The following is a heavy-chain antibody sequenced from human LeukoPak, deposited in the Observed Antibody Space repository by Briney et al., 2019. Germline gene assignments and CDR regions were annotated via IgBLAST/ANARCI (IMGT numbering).Heavy chain of an antibody. CDR1: GGTFSTYA. J-gene: IGHJ4*02. V-gene: IGHV1-69*04. Sequence: ASVKVSCKASGGTFSTYAISWVRQAPGQGLEWVGRIVPILGIANYAQNFQGRVTITADRSTTTAYMELSSLRSEDTAVYYCARVPQGSSWPYYFDYWGRGTLVTVSS. CDR3: ARVPQGSSWPYYFDY. D-gene: IGHD6-13*01. CDR2: IVPILGIA.